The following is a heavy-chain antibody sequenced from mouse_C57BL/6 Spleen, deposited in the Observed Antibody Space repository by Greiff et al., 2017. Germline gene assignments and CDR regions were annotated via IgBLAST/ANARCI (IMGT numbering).Heavy chain of an antibody. CDR1: GYTFTSYW. D-gene: IGHD2-3*01. V-gene: IGHV1-69*01. Sequence: VQLQQPGAELVMPGASVKLSCKASGYTFTSYWMHWVKQRPGHGLEWTGEIDPSDSYTNYNQKFKGKSTLTVDKSSSTADMQLSSLTSEDSAVYYCARWDGYYLYYFDYWGQGTTLTVSS. J-gene: IGHJ2*01. CDR2: IDPSDSYT. CDR3: ARWDGYYLYYFDY.